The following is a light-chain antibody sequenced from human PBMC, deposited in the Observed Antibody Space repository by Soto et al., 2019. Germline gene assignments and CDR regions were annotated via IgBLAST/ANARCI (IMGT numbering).Light chain of an antibody. Sequence: EIVLTQSPGTLTMSPGERATLSCRASQSLSSNNLAWYQQRPGQAPRLLIYAAASRAAGVPDRFSGSGSGTDFTLTITRLGPEDFAVYFCQQYGTSPLTFGGGTKVDI. CDR3: QQYGTSPLT. J-gene: IGKJ4*01. CDR1: QSLSSNN. V-gene: IGKV3-20*01. CDR2: AAA.